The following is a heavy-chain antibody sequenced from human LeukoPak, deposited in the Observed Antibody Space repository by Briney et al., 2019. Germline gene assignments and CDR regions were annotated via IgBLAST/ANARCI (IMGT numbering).Heavy chain of an antibody. CDR1: GFTSIAYA. J-gene: IGHJ6*02. V-gene: IGHV3-23*01. D-gene: IGHD3-16*01. Sequence: GGSLRLSCVGSGFTSIAYALTWARQAPGEGLEWVSGISGGGVTTYYADSVKGRFTISRDNSKNTPYLQMNSLRADDTAIYYCARNQQLGGHSYYYYGMDVWGQGTTVTVSS. CDR3: ARNQQLGGHSYYYYGMDV. CDR2: ISGGGVTT.